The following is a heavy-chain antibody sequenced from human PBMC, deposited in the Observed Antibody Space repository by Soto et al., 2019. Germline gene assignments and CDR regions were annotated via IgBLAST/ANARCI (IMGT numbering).Heavy chain of an antibody. Sequence: GGSLRLSCAASGFTFSSYWMHWVRQAPGKGLVWVSRINRDGSSTSYADSVKGRFTISRDNAKNTLYLQMNSLRAEDTAVYYCARLDDYGDFYWGQGTLVTVSS. V-gene: IGHV3-74*01. J-gene: IGHJ4*02. CDR3: ARLDDYGDFY. D-gene: IGHD4-17*01. CDR1: GFTFSSYW. CDR2: INRDGSST.